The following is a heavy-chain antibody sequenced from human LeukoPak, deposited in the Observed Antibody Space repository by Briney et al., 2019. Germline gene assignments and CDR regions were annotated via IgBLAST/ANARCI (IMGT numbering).Heavy chain of an antibody. J-gene: IGHJ4*02. CDR3: ARVICSGGSCRFDY. Sequence: SETLSLTCAVYGGSFSDYYWSWIRQPPGKGLEWIGEINHSGSTNYNPSLKSRVTISVDTSKNQFSLKLSSVTAADTAVYYCARVICSGGSCRFDYWGQGTLVTVSS. CDR1: GGSFSDYY. D-gene: IGHD2-15*01. CDR2: INHSGST. V-gene: IGHV4-34*01.